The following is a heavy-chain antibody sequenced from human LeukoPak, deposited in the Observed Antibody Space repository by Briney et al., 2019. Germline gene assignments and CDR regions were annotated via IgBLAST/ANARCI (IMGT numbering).Heavy chain of an antibody. CDR3: TRDQTPYY. CDR1: GFTFSSYA. V-gene: IGHV3-49*04. J-gene: IGHJ4*02. Sequence: GRSLRLSCAASGFTFSSYAMTWVRQTPGKGLEWVGFIASETYGGTAEYAASVKGRFIISRDDSKSIAYLQMNSLKTEDTAVYYCTRDQTPYYWGQGTLVTVSS. CDR2: IASETYGGTA.